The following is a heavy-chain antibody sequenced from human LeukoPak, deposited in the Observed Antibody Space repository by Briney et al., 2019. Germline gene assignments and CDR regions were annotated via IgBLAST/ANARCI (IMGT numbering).Heavy chain of an antibody. CDR3: ARGGNRFGGFYFDY. CDR2: IHFSGST. J-gene: IGHJ4*02. D-gene: IGHD3-10*01. CDR1: ADSISSSGHY. Sequence: SQTLSLTCTVSADSISSSGHYWTWVRQHPGKGPETIGFIHFSGSTNHNPSLKSRVAISVDASKNQFSLRLSSVTSADTAVYYCARGGNRFGGFYFDYWGQGILVTVSS. V-gene: IGHV4-31*03.